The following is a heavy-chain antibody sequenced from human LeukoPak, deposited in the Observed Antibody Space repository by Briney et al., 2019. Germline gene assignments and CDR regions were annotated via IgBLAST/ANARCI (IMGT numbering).Heavy chain of an antibody. CDR3: ASVFGGPHNWFDP. CDR1: GGSISSGDYY. CDR2: IYYSGST. Sequence: SQTLSLTCTVSGGSISSGDYYWSWIRQPPGKGLEWIGYIYYSGSTYYNPSLKSGVTISVDTSKNQFSLTLSSVTAADTAVYYCASVFGGPHNWFDPWGQGTLVTVSS. V-gene: IGHV4-30-4*08. D-gene: IGHD3-10*01. J-gene: IGHJ5*02.